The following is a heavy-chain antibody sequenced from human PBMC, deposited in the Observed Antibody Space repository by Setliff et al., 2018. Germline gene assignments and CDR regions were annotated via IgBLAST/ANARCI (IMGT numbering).Heavy chain of an antibody. CDR3: ARGPISGSGTYYGAD. J-gene: IGHJ4*02. D-gene: IGHD3-10*01. Sequence: SSFQVSCKASGGTLRTYAFNWVRQAPGQGLEWVGGILPLFGSATYARKFQGRVTITADESTSTTYMEVSSLTSEDTAEYFCARGPISGSGTYYGADWGQGTLVTVSS. CDR2: ILPLFGSA. V-gene: IGHV1-69*01. CDR1: GGTLRTYA.